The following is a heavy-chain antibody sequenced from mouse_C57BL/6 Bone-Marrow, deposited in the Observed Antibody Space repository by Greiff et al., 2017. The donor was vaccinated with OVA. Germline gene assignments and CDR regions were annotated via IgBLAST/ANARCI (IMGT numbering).Heavy chain of an antibody. J-gene: IGHJ4*01. Sequence: EVKLQESGGGLVQPGGSMKLSCVASGFTFSNYWMNWVRQSPEKGLEWVAQIRLKSDNYATHYAESVKGRFTISRDDSKSSVYLQMNNLRAEDTGIYYCPRQLREYYAMDNWGEGTSVTVSS. V-gene: IGHV6-3*01. CDR2: IRLKSDNYAT. CDR1: GFTFSNYW. CDR3: PRQLREYYAMDN. D-gene: IGHD3-2*02.